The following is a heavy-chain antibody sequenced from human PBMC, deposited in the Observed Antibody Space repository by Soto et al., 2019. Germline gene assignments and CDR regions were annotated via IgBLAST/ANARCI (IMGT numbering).Heavy chain of an antibody. Sequence: SETLSLTCTVSGGSISSGDYYWSWIRQPPGKGLEWIGYIYYSGSTYYNPSLKSRVTMSVDTSKNQFSLKLSSVTAADTAVYYCARDLRTCSGGSCYSYFDYWGQGTLVTVSS. CDR2: IYYSGST. CDR1: GGSISSGDYY. V-gene: IGHV4-30-4*01. CDR3: ARDLRTCSGGSCYSYFDY. D-gene: IGHD2-15*01. J-gene: IGHJ4*02.